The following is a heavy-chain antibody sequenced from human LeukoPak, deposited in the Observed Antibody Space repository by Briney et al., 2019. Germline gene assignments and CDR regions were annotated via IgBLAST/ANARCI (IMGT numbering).Heavy chain of an antibody. D-gene: IGHD1-26*01. V-gene: IGHV3-33*01. Sequence: PGGSLRLSCAASGFIFSDYGMHWVRQAPGKGLEWVAVIWNDGSNTYCGDSVKGLFTISRDNSKNTLYLQMNSLRAEDTAVYYCARDNAGLVKHLDAFDLWGQGTMVTVAS. CDR2: IWNDGSNT. CDR1: GFIFSDYG. CDR3: ARDNAGLVKHLDAFDL. J-gene: IGHJ3*01.